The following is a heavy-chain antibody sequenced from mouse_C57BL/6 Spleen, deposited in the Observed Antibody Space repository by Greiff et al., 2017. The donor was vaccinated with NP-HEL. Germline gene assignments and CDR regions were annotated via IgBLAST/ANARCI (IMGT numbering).Heavy chain of an antibody. CDR3: ARLVTTVHYAMDY. CDR1: GYAFSSSW. CDR2: IYPGDGDT. D-gene: IGHD1-1*01. Sequence: VQLQQSGPELVKPGASVKISCKASGYAFSSSWMNWVKQRPGKGLEWIGRIYPGDGDTNYNGKFKGKATLTADKSSSTAYMQLSSLTSEDSAVYFCARLVTTVHYAMDYWGQGTSVTVSS. V-gene: IGHV1-82*01. J-gene: IGHJ4*01.